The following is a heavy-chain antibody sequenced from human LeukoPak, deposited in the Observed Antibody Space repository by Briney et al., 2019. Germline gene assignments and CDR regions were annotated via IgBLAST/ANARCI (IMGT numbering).Heavy chain of an antibody. CDR3: ARGRSGWDY. CDR1: GFTFRSYE. Sequence: GGSLRLSCAASGFTFRSYEMNWVRQAPGKGLEWVSYISSSGSTIYYTDSVKGRFTISRDNAMNSLYLQMNSLRAEDTAVYYCARGRSGWDYWGQGTLVTVSS. D-gene: IGHD3-22*01. V-gene: IGHV3-48*03. J-gene: IGHJ4*02. CDR2: ISSSGSTI.